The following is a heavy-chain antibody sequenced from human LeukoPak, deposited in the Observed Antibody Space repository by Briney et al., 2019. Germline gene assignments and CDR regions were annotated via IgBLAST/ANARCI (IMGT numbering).Heavy chain of an antibody. J-gene: IGHJ4*02. CDR3: AKGSGSFDY. D-gene: IGHD3-10*01. V-gene: IGHV3-23*01. CDR1: GFTFSNAW. CDR2: ISGSGGST. Sequence: GGSLRLSCAASGFTFSNAWMSWVRQAPGKGLEWVSAISGSGGSTYYADSVKGRFTISRDNSKNTLYLQMNSLRAEDTAVYYCAKGSGSFDYWGQGTLVTVSS.